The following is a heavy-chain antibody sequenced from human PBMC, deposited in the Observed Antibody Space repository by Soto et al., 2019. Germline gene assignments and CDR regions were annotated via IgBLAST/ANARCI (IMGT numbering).Heavy chain of an antibody. CDR2: INHRGST. J-gene: IGHJ6*02. CDR1: GGSFSGYY. CDR3: ARGEEGINETTGYYYYGMDV. V-gene: IGHV4-34*01. D-gene: IGHD1-20*01. Sequence: QVQLQQWGAGLLKPSETLSLTCAVYGGSFSGYYWSWIRQPPGPGLEWIGEINHRGSTNYNPSLTSQRPISVAPSENQFSLKMSSVTAAEPAVYYCARGEEGINETTGYYYYGMDVWGQGTTVTVSS.